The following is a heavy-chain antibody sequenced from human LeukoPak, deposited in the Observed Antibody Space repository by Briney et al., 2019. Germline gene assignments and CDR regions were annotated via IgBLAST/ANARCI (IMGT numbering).Heavy chain of an antibody. D-gene: IGHD5-12*01. CDR1: GFDFGRFA. J-gene: IGHJ5*02. CDR3: AKEYRGYLDP. V-gene: IGHV3-23*01. Sequence: PGGSLRLSCAASGFDFGRFAMTWVRQAPGQGLQWVSTISGAAGSTYYADSVEGRFTLSRDNSNKTLYLQMSGLRAEDTATYFCAKEYRGYLDPWGQGILVTVSS. CDR2: ISGAAGST.